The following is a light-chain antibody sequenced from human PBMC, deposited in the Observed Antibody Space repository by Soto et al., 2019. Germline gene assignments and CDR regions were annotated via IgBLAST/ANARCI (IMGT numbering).Light chain of an antibody. Sequence: LTQSPSSLSASVGDRVTITCRASQSVSSYLALYQQKPGQAPRLLIYGASTRATGIPARFSGSGSGTDFTLTISRLEPEDFAVYYCQQYGSSPLTFGGGTKVDI. CDR1: QSVSSY. CDR2: GAS. J-gene: IGKJ4*01. CDR3: QQYGSSPLT. V-gene: IGKV3-20*01.